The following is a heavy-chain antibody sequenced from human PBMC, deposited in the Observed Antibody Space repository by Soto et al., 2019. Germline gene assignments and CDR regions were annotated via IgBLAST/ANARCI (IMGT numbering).Heavy chain of an antibody. J-gene: IGHJ5*02. D-gene: IGHD3-3*01. CDR3: AMTRGVVAFDP. Sequence: SETLSLTCAVYGGSFSGYYWSWIRQPPGKGLEWIGEINHSGSTNYNPSLKSRVTISVDTSKNQFSLKLSSVTAADTAVYYCAMTRGVVAFDPWGQGALVTVSS. V-gene: IGHV4-34*01. CDR1: GGSFSGYY. CDR2: INHSGST.